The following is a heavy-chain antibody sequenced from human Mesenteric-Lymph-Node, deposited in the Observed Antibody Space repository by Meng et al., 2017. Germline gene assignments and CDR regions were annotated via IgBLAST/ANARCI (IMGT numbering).Heavy chain of an antibody. CDR2: INAGNGNT. CDR1: GYTFTSYA. D-gene: IGHD6-19*01. CDR3: ARVGGSGWYVYYFDY. J-gene: IGHJ4*02. Sequence: ASVKVSCKASGYTFTSYAMHWVRQAPGQRLEWMGWINAGNGNTKYSQKFQGRVTITRDTSASTAYMELSSLRSEDTAVYYCARVGGSGWYVYYFDYWGQGTLVTVSS. V-gene: IGHV1-3*01.